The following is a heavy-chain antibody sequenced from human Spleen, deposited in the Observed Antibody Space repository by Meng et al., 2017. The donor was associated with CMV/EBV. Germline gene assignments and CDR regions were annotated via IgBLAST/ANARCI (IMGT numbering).Heavy chain of an antibody. CDR2: ISHDGSDK. J-gene: IGHJ4*02. Sequence: GESLKISRTVSGFMFSDYAVHWVRQTPGKGLEWMAVISHDGSDKYDADSVKGRFSVTRDSSQNTVYLQLTSLRPEDTAMYYCARGRGDDSGRGYYTEGNHFDYWGQGTLVTVSS. D-gene: IGHD3-3*01. V-gene: IGHV3-30*04. CDR3: ARGRGDDSGRGYYTEGNHFDY. CDR1: GFMFSDYA.